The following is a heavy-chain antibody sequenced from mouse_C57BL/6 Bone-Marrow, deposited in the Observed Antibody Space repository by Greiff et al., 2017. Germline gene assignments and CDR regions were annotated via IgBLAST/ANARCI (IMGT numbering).Heavy chain of an antibody. CDR1: GYTFTSYW. V-gene: IGHV1-64*01. Sequence: QVQLQQPGAELVKPGASVKLSCQASGYTFTSYWMHWVKQRPGQGLEWIGMIHPKSGSTNYNEKFKSKATLTVDKSSSTAYMQLSSLTSEDSAVYYCARLRITTVVGGFDYWGQGTMLTVSS. J-gene: IGHJ2*01. CDR3: ARLRITTVVGGFDY. CDR2: IHPKSGST. D-gene: IGHD1-1*01.